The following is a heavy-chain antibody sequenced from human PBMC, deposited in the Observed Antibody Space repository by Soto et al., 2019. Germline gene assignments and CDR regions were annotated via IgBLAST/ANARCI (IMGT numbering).Heavy chain of an antibody. CDR2: IKSRPDGGAI. CDR1: GLSFSTYA. J-gene: IGHJ4*02. D-gene: IGHD5-12*01. CDR3: TSQLGMATENPDY. Sequence: GGSLRLSCAASGLSFSTYAMSWVRQAPGKGMEWVGRIKSRPDGGAIDFAAPVKGRFSISRDDSKNTLYLQMDSLKPEDTGVYYCTSQLGMATENPDYLGQGALGTVSS. V-gene: IGHV3-15*01.